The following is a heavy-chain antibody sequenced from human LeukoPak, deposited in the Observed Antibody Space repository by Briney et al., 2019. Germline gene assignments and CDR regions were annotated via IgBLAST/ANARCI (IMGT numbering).Heavy chain of an antibody. CDR3: ARHVPASGGGYCSGGSCYFDY. V-gene: IGHV5-51*01. D-gene: IGHD2-15*01. Sequence: PGESLKISCKGSGYSFTSYWIGWVRQMPGKGLEWMGIIYPGDSDTRYSPSFQGQVTISADKSISTAYLQCSSLKASDTAMYYCARHVPASGGGYCSGGSCYFDYWGQGTLVTVSS. J-gene: IGHJ4*02. CDR2: IYPGDSDT. CDR1: GYSFTSYW.